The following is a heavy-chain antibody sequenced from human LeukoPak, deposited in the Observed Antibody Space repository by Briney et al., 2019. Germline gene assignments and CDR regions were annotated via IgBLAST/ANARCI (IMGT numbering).Heavy chain of an antibody. CDR2: LGGLSESV. D-gene: IGHD3-10*01. V-gene: IGHV3-23*01. Sequence: GGSLRLSCAASGFIFSNYAMTWVRQAPGKGLEWVSILGGLSESVYYPDSVKGRFTVTRDNSKDTLYLEINSLRGEDTATYYCARRWLGDPYGMDVWGQGTTVTVSS. J-gene: IGHJ6*02. CDR1: GFIFSNYA. CDR3: ARRWLGDPYGMDV.